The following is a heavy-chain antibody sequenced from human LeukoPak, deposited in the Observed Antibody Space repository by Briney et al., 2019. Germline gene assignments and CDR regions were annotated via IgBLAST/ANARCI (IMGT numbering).Heavy chain of an antibody. CDR2: ISSSSSTI. Sequence: GGSLRLSCAASGFTFSSYSMDWVCQAPGKGLEWVSYISSSSSTIYYADSVKGRFTISRDNAKNSLYLQMNSLRAEDTAVYYCASFPSGNFDYWGQGTLATVSS. D-gene: IGHD1-26*01. CDR3: ASFPSGNFDY. V-gene: IGHV3-48*04. CDR1: GFTFSSYS. J-gene: IGHJ4*02.